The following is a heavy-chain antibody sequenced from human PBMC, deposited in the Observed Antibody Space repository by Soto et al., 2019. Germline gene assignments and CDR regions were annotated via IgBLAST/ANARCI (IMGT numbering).Heavy chain of an antibody. V-gene: IGHV1-2*04. CDR3: ARGETGVDDAFDI. Sequence: QVQLVQSGAEMKNPGASAKVSCKASGYIFSAYYMHWVRQVPGQGLEWMGWINPDSGVTNYAQKFQGWVTMTRDTSIRTVYMDLSRLKSDGTAVYYCARGETGVDDAFDIWGQGTMVTVSS. CDR1: GYIFSAYY. D-gene: IGHD7-27*01. CDR2: INPDSGVT. J-gene: IGHJ3*02.